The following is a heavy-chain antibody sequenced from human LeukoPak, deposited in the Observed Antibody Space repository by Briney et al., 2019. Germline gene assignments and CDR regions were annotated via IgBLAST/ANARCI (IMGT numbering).Heavy chain of an antibody. CDR1: GGSISGYY. J-gene: IGHJ4*02. CDR3: AGGYYFDY. CDR2: LYYSGTT. Sequence: SETLSLTCTVSGGSISGYYWSWIRQPPGKGLEWIGNLYYSGTTNYNPPFKSRVTISVDTSRDQVSLKMRSVTAADTAVYYCAGGYYFDYWGQGTLVTVSS. V-gene: IGHV4-59*01. D-gene: IGHD2-15*01.